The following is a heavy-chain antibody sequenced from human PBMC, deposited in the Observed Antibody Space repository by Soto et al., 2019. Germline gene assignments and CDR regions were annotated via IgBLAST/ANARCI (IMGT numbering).Heavy chain of an antibody. Sequence: ASVKVSCKASGYTFTGYYMHWVRQAPGQGLEWMGWMNPDSGNTGYAQNFQGRVTMTGNTSISSVYMELSSLTSEDTAVYYCARVRGGGPFDDWGQGTLVTVSS. CDR2: MNPDSGNT. J-gene: IGHJ4*02. V-gene: IGHV1-8*02. D-gene: IGHD1-26*01. CDR3: ARVRGGGPFDD. CDR1: GYTFTGYY.